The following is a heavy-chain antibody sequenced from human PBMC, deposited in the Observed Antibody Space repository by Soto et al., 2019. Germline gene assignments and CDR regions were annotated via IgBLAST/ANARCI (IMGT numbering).Heavy chain of an antibody. D-gene: IGHD3-9*01. V-gene: IGHV3-33*01. J-gene: IGHJ4*02. CDR1: GFTFSSYG. CDR2: IWYDGSNK. Sequence: PGGSLRLSCAASGFTFSSYGMHWVRQAPGKGLEWVAVIWYDGSNKYYADSVKGRFTISRDNSKDTLYLQMNSLRAEDTAVYYCARSSDFDWPNCEYWGQGTLVTVSS. CDR3: ARSSDFDWPNCEY.